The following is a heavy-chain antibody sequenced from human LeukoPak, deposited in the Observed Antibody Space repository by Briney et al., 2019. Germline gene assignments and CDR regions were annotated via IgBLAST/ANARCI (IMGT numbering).Heavy chain of an antibody. V-gene: IGHV1-69*13. J-gene: IGHJ6*02. CDR2: IIPIFGTA. CDR1: GGTFSSYA. CDR3: ARNVGPGYYDSSGYYFGMDV. D-gene: IGHD3-22*01. Sequence: GASVKVSCKASGGTFSSYAISWVRQAPGHGLEWMGGIIPIFGTANYAQKFQGRVTITADESTSTAYMELSSLRSEDTAVYYCARNVGPGYYDSSGYYFGMDVWGQGTTVTVSS.